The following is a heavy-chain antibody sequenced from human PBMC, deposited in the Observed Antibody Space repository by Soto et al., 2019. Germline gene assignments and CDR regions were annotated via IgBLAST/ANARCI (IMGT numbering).Heavy chain of an antibody. J-gene: IGHJ3*02. CDR2: ISYDGSNK. D-gene: IGHD3-9*01. Sequence: QVQLVESGGGVVQPGRSLRLSCAASGFTFSSYAMHWVRQAPGKGLEWVAAISYDGSNKYYADSVKGRFTISRDNSKNTLYLQMNRLRDEETAVYYCWIPPQEGWEYDILTCYPYVAFDIWGQGTMVTVSS. CDR3: WIPPQEGWEYDILTCYPYVAFDI. CDR1: GFTFSSYA. V-gene: IGHV3-30-3*01.